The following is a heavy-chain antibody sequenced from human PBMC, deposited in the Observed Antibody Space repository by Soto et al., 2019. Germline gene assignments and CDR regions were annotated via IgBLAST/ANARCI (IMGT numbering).Heavy chain of an antibody. D-gene: IGHD3-10*01. J-gene: IGHJ6*03. CDR2: INSSSSTI. Sequence: GGSLRLSCAASGFTFSSYSMNWVRQAPGKGLEWVSYINSSSSTIYYADSVKGRFTISRDNAKNSLYLQMNSLRAEDTAVYYCARDDDGSGYYYYYMDVWGKGTTVTVSS. CDR3: ARDDDGSGYYYYYMDV. V-gene: IGHV3-48*01. CDR1: GFTFSSYS.